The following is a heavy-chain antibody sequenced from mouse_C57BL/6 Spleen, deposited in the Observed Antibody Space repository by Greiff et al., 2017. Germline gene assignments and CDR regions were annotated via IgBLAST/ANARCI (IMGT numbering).Heavy chain of an antibody. CDR2: IFPGSGST. CDR3: ARAHYCGSIPYFDY. CDR1: GYTFTDYY. V-gene: IGHV1-75*01. J-gene: IGHJ2*01. D-gene: IGHD1-1*01. Sequence: VQLQQSGPELVKPGASVKISCKASGYTFTDYYINWVKQRPGQGLEWIGWIFPGSGSTYYNEKFKGKATLTVDKSSSTAYMLLSSLTSGDSAVYFCARAHYCGSIPYFDYWGQGTTLTVSS.